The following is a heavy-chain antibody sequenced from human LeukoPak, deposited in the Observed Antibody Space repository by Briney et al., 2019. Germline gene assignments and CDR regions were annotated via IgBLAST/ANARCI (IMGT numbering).Heavy chain of an antibody. Sequence: GGSLRLACAASGFTFSGYWMSWVRHAPGKGLEWVANIKQDGSEKYYVDSVKGRFTISRDNAKNSLYLQMNSLRAEDTAVYYCARDISGWELQEYWGQGTLVTVSS. V-gene: IGHV3-7*01. D-gene: IGHD1-26*01. J-gene: IGHJ4*02. CDR1: GFTFSGYW. CDR2: IKQDGSEK. CDR3: ARDISGWELQEY.